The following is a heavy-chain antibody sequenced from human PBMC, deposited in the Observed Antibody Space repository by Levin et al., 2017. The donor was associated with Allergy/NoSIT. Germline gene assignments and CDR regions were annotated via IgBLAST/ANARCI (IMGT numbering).Heavy chain of an antibody. CDR1: GFTFSDYY. CDR2: ISSSSSYT. D-gene: IGHD6-13*01. Sequence: LSLTCAASGFTFSDYYMSWIRQAPGKGLEWVSYISSSSSYTNYADSVKGRFTISRDNAKNSLYLQMNSLRAEDTAVYYCARDRIAAAGTYYFDYWGQGTLVTVSS. J-gene: IGHJ4*02. CDR3: ARDRIAAAGTYYFDY. V-gene: IGHV3-11*05.